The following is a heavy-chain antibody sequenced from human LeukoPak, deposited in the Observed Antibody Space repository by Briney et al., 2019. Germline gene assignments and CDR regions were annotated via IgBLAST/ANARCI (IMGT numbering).Heavy chain of an antibody. J-gene: IGHJ4*02. CDR1: GYTFTSYY. Sequence: GASVKVSCKASGYTFTSYYMHWVRQAPGQGLEWMGIINPSGGSTSYAQKFQGRVTMTRDTSTSTVYMELSSLRSEDTAVYYCARDKTVRRGSPHYFGYWGQGTLVTVSS. CDR2: INPSGGST. V-gene: IGHV1-46*01. CDR3: ARDKTVRRGSPHYFGY. D-gene: IGHD4-17*01.